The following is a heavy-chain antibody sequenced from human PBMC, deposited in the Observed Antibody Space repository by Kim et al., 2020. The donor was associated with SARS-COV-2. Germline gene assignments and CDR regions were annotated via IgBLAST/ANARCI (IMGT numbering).Heavy chain of an antibody. CDR3: ARFKSHYYGSGSYYTT. Sequence: ASVKVSCKASGYTFTSYGISWVRQAPGQGLEWMGWISAYNGNTNYAQKLQGRVTMTTDTSTSTAYMELRSLRSDDTAVYYCARFKSHYYGSGSYYTTWGQGTLVTVSS. J-gene: IGHJ5*02. V-gene: IGHV1-18*01. D-gene: IGHD3-10*01. CDR2: ISAYNGNT. CDR1: GYTFTSYG.